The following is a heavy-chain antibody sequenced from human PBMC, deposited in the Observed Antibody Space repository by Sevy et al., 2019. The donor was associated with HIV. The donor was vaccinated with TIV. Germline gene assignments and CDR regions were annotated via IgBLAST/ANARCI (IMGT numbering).Heavy chain of an antibody. CDR1: GGSFSGYY. Sequence: SETLTLPCAVYGGSFSGYYWSWIRQPPGKGREWIGEINQSGSTNYNPSLKSRVTITVDTSKNQFSLKLSSVTAADTAVYYCARGEGDLTIWGQGTLVTVSS. CDR3: ARGEGDLTI. CDR2: INQSGST. J-gene: IGHJ4*02. D-gene: IGHD3-3*01. V-gene: IGHV4-34*01.